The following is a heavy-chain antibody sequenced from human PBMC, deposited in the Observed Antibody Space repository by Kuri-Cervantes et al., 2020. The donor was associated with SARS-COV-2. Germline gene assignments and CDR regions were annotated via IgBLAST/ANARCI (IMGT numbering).Heavy chain of an antibody. CDR1: GFTFSSYA. CDR3: ARSPPLGYFDL. V-gene: IGHV3-30-3*01. J-gene: IGHJ2*01. Sequence: GGSLRLSCAASGFTFSSYAMHWVRQAPGKGLEWVAVISYDGSNKYYADSVKGRFTISRDNSKNTLHLQMNSLRAEDTAVYYCARSPPLGYFDLWGRGTLVTVSS. CDR2: ISYDGSNK.